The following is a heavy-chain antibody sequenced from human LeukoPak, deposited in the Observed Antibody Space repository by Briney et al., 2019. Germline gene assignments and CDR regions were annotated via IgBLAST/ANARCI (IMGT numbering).Heavy chain of an antibody. J-gene: IGHJ4*02. CDR2: IIPIFGTA. CDR3: ARGVDDYVWGSYRYFDY. Sequence: SVKVSCKASGGTFSSYAISWVRQAPGQGLEWMGGIIPIFGTANYAQKFQGRVTITADESTSTAYMELSSLRSEDTAVYYCARGVDDYVWGSYRYFDYWGQGTLVTVSS. D-gene: IGHD3-16*02. CDR1: GGTFSSYA. V-gene: IGHV1-69*13.